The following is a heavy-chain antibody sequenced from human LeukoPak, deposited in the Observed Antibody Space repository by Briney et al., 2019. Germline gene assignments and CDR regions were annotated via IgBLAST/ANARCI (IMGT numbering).Heavy chain of an antibody. Sequence: GASVKVSCKTSGYTFTSYYIHWVRQAPGQGLEWMAIINPSGGSTSYAQKFQGRVTMTRDTSTSTAYMELRSLRSDDTAVYYCARESIGYYDSSGYLSFDYWGQGTLVTVSS. CDR3: ARESIGYYDSSGYLSFDY. CDR1: GYTFTSYY. D-gene: IGHD3-22*01. J-gene: IGHJ4*02. V-gene: IGHV1-46*01. CDR2: INPSGGST.